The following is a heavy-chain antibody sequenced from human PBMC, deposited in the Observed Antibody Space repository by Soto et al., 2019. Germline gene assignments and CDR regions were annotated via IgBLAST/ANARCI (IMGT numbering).Heavy chain of an antibody. CDR1: GGSISSGYYY. CDR3: ASSTLYGRDV. V-gene: IGHV4-30-4*01. D-gene: IGHD4-17*01. CDR2: IYYSGNT. J-gene: IGHJ6*02. Sequence: QVQLQESGPGLVKPSQTLSLTCSVSGGSISSGYYYWSWIRQPPGKGLEWIGNIYYSGNTYYNPSLKSRLIISIDTSKNQFSLKGGSVTAADTAVYYCASSTLYGRDVWGQGTTVTVSS.